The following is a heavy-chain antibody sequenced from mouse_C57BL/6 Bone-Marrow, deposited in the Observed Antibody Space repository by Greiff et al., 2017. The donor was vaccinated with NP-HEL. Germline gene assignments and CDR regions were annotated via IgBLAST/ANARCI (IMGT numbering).Heavy chain of an antibody. V-gene: IGHV6-3*01. CDR3: TGVITTLWDY. D-gene: IGHD1-1*01. CDR2: IRLKSDNYAT. Sequence: EVKVEESGGGLVQPGGSMKLSCVASGFTFSNYWMNWVRQSPEKGLEWVAQIRLKSDNYATHYAESVKGRFTISRDDSKSSVYLQMNNLRAEDTGIYYCTGVITTLWDYWGQGTSVTVSS. CDR1: GFTFSNYW. J-gene: IGHJ4*01.